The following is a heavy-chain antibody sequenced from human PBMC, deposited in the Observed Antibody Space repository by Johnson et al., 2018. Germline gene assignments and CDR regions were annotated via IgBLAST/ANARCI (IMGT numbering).Heavy chain of an antibody. Sequence: VQLVESGGNLVQPGGSLRLSCAASGFTFSSYTMAWVRQPPGKGLEWVSTISATGGTTYYADSVKGRFTISRDSSKHTVHLQMNSLRAEDTAIYYCAKPAFDDAFDIWGQGTMVIVSS. J-gene: IGHJ3*02. CDR1: GFTFSSYT. V-gene: IGHV3-23*04. CDR2: ISATGGTT. CDR3: AKPAFDDAFDI. D-gene: IGHD2-2*01.